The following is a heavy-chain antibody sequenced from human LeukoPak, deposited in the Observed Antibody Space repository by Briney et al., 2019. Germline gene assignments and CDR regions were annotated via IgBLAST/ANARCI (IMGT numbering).Heavy chain of an antibody. CDR1: GFTFSSYA. CDR2: ITSSSSYT. J-gene: IGHJ4*02. V-gene: IGHV3-21*01. D-gene: IGHD2-2*02. Sequence: PGRSLRLSCAASGFTFSSYAMHWVRQAPGKGLEWVSSITSSSSYTFYADSVKGRFTISRDNAKNSLYLQMASLRAEDTAVYYCARTSVAAAISPYYFDYWGQGTLVTVSS. CDR3: ARTSVAAAISPYYFDY.